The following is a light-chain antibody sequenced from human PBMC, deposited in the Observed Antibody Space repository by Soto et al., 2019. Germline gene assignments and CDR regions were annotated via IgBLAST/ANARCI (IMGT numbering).Light chain of an antibody. CDR3: QQYNNWPPIT. CDR2: YAS. Sequence: EIMMTQSPATLSVSPGERATLSCRASQSVSNNLAWYQQKPGQAPRLLIYYASTRATGIPARFSGSGSGTDFTLTISSLQSDDFALYYCQQYNNWPPITFGQGTRLEIK. CDR1: QSVSNN. V-gene: IGKV3-15*01. J-gene: IGKJ5*01.